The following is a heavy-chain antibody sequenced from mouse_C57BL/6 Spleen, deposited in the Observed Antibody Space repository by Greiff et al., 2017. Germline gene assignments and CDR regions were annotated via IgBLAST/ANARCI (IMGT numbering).Heavy chain of an antibody. D-gene: IGHD2-3*01. Sequence: EVQLQQSGPELVKPGASVKISCKASGYTFTDYYMNWVKQSHGKSLEWIGDINPNNGGTSYNQKFKGKATLTVDKSSSTAYMELRSLTSEDSAVYYCARDDGYPHYYAMDYWGQGTSVTVSS. CDR3: ARDDGYPHYYAMDY. CDR2: INPNNGGT. CDR1: GYTFTDYY. J-gene: IGHJ4*01. V-gene: IGHV1-26*01.